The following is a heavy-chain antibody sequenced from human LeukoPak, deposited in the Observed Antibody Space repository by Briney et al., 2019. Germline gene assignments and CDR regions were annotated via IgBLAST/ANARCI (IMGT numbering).Heavy chain of an antibody. D-gene: IGHD3-10*01. CDR3: ARMSSTELYYIYYMDV. CDR1: RFTFRSYA. J-gene: IGHJ6*03. CDR2: ISNSGVST. V-gene: IGHV3-23*01. Sequence: PGGSLRLSCAGGRFTFRSYARNWVRQAPGKGLEWVSAISNSGVSTYYADSVKGRFTISRDNSKNTLYLQVDSLRAEDTAVYYCARMSSTELYYIYYMDVWVKGTTVTVSS.